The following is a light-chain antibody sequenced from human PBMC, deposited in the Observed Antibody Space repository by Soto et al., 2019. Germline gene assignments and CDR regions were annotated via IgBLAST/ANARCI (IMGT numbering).Light chain of an antibody. CDR3: AAWDDNMSGLYV. J-gene: IGLJ1*01. CDR1: ASTIGRNY. CDR2: RNS. Sequence: QSVLTQSPSASGTPGQRVTISCSGSASTIGRNYVYWYQQLPGTAPKLLIYRNSQRPSGVPDRFSGSKSGTSASLAISGLRSEDEADYYCAAWDDNMSGLYVFGAWRKVTVL. V-gene: IGLV1-47*01.